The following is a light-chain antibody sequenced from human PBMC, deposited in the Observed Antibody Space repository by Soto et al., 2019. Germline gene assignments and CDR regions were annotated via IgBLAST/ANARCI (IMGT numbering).Light chain of an antibody. V-gene: IGLV2-8*01. CDR1: SSDVGTHNY. J-gene: IGLJ3*02. CDR3: MCYAGGNNGV. Sequence: QSALTQPPSASGSPGQSVTISCTGTSSDVGTHNYVSWYQQHAGKAPKLMIYDVTKRPSGVPDRFSGSKSANTASLTVSGLQAEDEADYYCMCYAGGNNGVFGGGTKLTVL. CDR2: DVT.